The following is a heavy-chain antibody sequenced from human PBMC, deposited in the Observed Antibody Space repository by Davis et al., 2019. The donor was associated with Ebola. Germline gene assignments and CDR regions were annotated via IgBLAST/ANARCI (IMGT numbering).Heavy chain of an antibody. Sequence: GESLKISCAASGFTFSSYGMHWVRQAPGKGLEWVSYISSSGSTIYYADSVKGRFTISRDNSKNTLYLQMNSLRAEDTAVYYCAKDLAGDTAMLYYYYYGMDVWGQGTTVTVSS. D-gene: IGHD5-18*01. V-gene: IGHV3-48*01. J-gene: IGHJ6*02. CDR3: AKDLAGDTAMLYYYYYGMDV. CDR1: GFTFSSYG. CDR2: ISSSGSTI.